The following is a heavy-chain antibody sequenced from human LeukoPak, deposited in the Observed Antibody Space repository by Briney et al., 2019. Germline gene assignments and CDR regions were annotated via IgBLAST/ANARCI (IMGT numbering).Heavy chain of an antibody. CDR2: IDPNSGGT. J-gene: IGHJ4*02. CDR3: ARVRVTGSYGLDLGH. D-gene: IGHD1-26*01. Sequence: GASVKVSCKASGYTFTGYFMHWVRQAPGQGFEWMGWIDPNSGGTNYAQNFQGRVTMTRDTSISTAYMELSGLRSDDTAVYYCARVRVTGSYGLDLGHWGQGTLVTVPS. V-gene: IGHV1-2*02. CDR1: GYTFTGYF.